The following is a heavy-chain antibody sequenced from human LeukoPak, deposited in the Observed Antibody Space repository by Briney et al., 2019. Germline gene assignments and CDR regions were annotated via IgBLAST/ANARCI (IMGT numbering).Heavy chain of an antibody. CDR2: ISGSAGGT. CDR1: GITLSNYG. J-gene: IGHJ4*02. Sequence: GSLRLSCAVSGITLSNYGMSWVRQAPGKGLEWVAGISGSAGGTYYADSVKGRFTVSRDNAKNTLYLQLNNLRAEDTAVYFCAKRGVVIRVILVGFHKEAYYFDSWGQGALVTVSS. D-gene: IGHD3-22*01. V-gene: IGHV3-23*01. CDR3: AKRGVVIRVILVGFHKEAYYFDS.